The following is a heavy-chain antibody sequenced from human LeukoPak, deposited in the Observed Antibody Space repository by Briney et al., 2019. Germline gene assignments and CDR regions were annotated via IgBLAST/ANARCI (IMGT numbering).Heavy chain of an antibody. CDR2: IYYSGST. J-gene: IGHJ4*02. Sequence: SETLSLTCTASGGSISSYYWSWIRQPPGKGLEWIGYIYYSGSTNYNPSLKSRVTISVDTSKNQFSLKLSSVTAADTAVYYCARGGGGSYWYYFDYWGQGTLVTVSS. V-gene: IGHV4-59*01. D-gene: IGHD1-26*01. CDR1: GGSISSYY. CDR3: ARGGGGSYWYYFDY.